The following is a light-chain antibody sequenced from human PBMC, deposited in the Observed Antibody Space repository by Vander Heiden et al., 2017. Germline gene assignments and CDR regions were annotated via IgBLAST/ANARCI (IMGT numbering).Light chain of an antibody. CDR1: STDIDNYNY. J-gene: IGLJ3*02. CDR2: DVN. V-gene: IGLV2-11*01. Sequence: QSALTQPRSVSVSPGQSVTISCTGTSTDIDNYNYVSWYQQHPGKAPKLMIYDVNKRPSGVPDRFSGSKSGNTASLTISGLRAEDEGDYFCCSYAGSYTWVLGGGTKLTVL. CDR3: CSYAGSYTWV.